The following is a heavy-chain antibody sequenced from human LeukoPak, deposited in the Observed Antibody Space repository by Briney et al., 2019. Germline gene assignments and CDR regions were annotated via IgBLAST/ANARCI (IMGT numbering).Heavy chain of an antibody. CDR1: GGSISSGSYY. CDR2: IYTSGST. Sequence: SETLSLTCTVSGGSISSGSYYWSWIRQPAGKGLEWIGRIYTSGSTNYNPSLKSRVTISVDTSKNQFSLKLSSVTAADTAVYYCAREGQKWLRVDYWGQGTTVTVSS. J-gene: IGHJ4*02. CDR3: AREGQKWLRVDY. D-gene: IGHD5-12*01. V-gene: IGHV4-61*02.